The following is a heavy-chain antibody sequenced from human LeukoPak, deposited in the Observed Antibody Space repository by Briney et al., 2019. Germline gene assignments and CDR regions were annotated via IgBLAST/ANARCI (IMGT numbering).Heavy chain of an antibody. CDR3: ARDGSQWLVFDY. Sequence: GGSLRLSCAASGFTFSYYHMNWVRQAPGKGLEWVSSISSSSSYIYYADSVKGRFTISRDNAKNSLYLQMNSLRAEDTAVYYCARDGSQWLVFDYWGQGTLVTVSS. CDR1: GFTFSYYH. J-gene: IGHJ4*02. V-gene: IGHV3-21*01. CDR2: ISSSSSYI. D-gene: IGHD6-19*01.